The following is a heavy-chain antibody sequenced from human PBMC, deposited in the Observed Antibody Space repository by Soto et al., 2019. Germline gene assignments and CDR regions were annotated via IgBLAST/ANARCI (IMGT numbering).Heavy chain of an antibody. D-gene: IGHD3-10*01. CDR3: ARGLLSGNLWSHFDY. J-gene: IGHJ4*02. Sequence: PGGSLRLSCAASGFTFSTYGIHWVRQAPGKGLEWVAVIWHDGSNKYYADSVKGRFTISRDNSKSTLYLQMNSLRDEDTAVYYCARGLLSGNLWSHFDYWGQGSLVTVSS. CDR1: GFTFSTYG. V-gene: IGHV3-33*01. CDR2: IWHDGSNK.